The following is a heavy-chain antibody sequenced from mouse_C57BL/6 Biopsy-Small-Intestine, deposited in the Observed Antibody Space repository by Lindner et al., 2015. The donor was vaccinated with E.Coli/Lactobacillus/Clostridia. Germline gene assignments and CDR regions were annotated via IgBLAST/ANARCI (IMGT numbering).Heavy chain of an antibody. V-gene: IGHV1-47*01. J-gene: IGHJ2*01. CDR1: GYTFTTYP. Sequence: VQLQESGAELVKPGASVKMSCKASGYTFTTYPIEWMKQNHGKSLEWIGNFHPYNDDTNYNEKFKGKATLTADKSSSTAYMQFSSLTSEDSAIYYCARETTDYFDYWGQGTTLTVSS. CDR3: ARETTDYFDY. CDR2: FHPYNDDT. D-gene: IGHD1-1*01.